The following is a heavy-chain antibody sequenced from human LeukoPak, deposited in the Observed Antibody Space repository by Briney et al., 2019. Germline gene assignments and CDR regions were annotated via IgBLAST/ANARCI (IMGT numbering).Heavy chain of an antibody. J-gene: IGHJ6*02. CDR2: IIPILGIA. CDR3: ARGLPSTIFGYYYGMDV. V-gene: IGHV1-69*04. D-gene: IGHD3-3*01. CDR1: GGTFSSYA. Sequence: SVKVSCKASGGTFSSYAISWVRQAPGQGLEWMGRIIPILGIANYAQKFQGRVTITADKSTSTAYMELSSLRSEDTAVYYCARGLPSTIFGYYYGMDVWGQGTTVTVSS.